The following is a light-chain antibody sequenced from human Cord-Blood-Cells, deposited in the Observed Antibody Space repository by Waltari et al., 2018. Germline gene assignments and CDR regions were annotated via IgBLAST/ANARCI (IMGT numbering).Light chain of an antibody. CDR1: SSDVGRYNS. CDR2: DVS. Sequence: QSALTQPRSVSGSPGQSVPISCTGTSSDVGRYNSVSWYQQHPGKAPKLMIYDVSKRPSGVPDRFSGSKSGNTASLTISGLQAEDEADYYCCSYAGSYTFFGTGTKVTVL. V-gene: IGLV2-11*01. J-gene: IGLJ1*01. CDR3: CSYAGSYTF.